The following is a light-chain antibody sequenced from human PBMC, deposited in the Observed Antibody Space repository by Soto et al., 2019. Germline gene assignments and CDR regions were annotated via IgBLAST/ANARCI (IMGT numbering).Light chain of an antibody. Sequence: QSVLTQPPSVSAAPGQRVTISCTGSSSNIGADYDVHWYQQFPGAAPKLLIYDNNNRPSGVPDRFSGSKSGTSASLAITGLQAEDEAGYYCQSFDSSLSAAIFGGGTKLTVL. V-gene: IGLV1-40*01. CDR3: QSFDSSLSAAI. CDR2: DNN. CDR1: SSNIGADYD. J-gene: IGLJ2*01.